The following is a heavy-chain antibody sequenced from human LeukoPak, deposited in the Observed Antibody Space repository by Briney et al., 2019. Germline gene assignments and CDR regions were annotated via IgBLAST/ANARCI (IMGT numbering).Heavy chain of an antibody. Sequence: SETLSLTCTVSGGSISSFYWSWIRQPPGKGLEWIGYIYYSGSTKYNPSLKSRLTISVDTSKNQFSLKLGSVTAADTAVYYCARDYGGKFDYWGQGTLVTVSS. CDR2: IYYSGST. V-gene: IGHV4-59*01. CDR1: GGSISSFY. J-gene: IGHJ4*02. D-gene: IGHD4-23*01. CDR3: ARDYGGKFDY.